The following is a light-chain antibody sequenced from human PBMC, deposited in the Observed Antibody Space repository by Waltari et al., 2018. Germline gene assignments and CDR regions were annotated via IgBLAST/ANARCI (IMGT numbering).Light chain of an antibody. CDR2: DVN. J-gene: IGLJ3*02. CDR1: SSDVGGYNF. V-gene: IGLV2-11*01. Sequence: QSALTQPRSVSGSPGQSVTISCTGPSSDVGGYNFVSWYQQYPGKAPKLVIYDVNKRPSGVPDRFSGSKSGNTASLIISGLQTEDEADYYCCSYAGYYTVFGGGTKVAVL. CDR3: CSYAGYYTV.